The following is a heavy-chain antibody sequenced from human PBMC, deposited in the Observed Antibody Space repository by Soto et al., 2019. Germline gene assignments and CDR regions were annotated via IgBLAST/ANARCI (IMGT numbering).Heavy chain of an antibody. D-gene: IGHD6-13*01. CDR2: IYYSGST. CDR1: GGSISSSSYY. Sequence: SETLSLTCTVSGGSISSSSYYWGWIRQPPGKGLEWIGSIYYSGSTYYNPSLKSRVTISVDTSKNRFSLKLSSVTAADTAVYYCARHRAAGSLIWFDPWGQGTLVTVSS. CDR3: ARHRAAGSLIWFDP. V-gene: IGHV4-39*01. J-gene: IGHJ5*02.